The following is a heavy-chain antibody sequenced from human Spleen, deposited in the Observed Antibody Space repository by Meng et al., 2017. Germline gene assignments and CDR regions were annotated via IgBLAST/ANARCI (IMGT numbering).Heavy chain of an antibody. CDR1: GGSFSCYY. D-gene: IGHD4-11*01. J-gene: IGHJ4*02. Sequence: QVQLQQWGAGLLKPSATLSPTCAVYGGSFSCYYWSWIRQPPGKGLGWIGEINHSGSTNYNPSLKSRVTISVDTSKNQFSLKLSSVTAADTAVYYCARVSTNYSNRSSHFDYWGQGTLVTVSS. CDR3: ARVSTNYSNRSSHFDY. V-gene: IGHV4-34*01. CDR2: INHSGST.